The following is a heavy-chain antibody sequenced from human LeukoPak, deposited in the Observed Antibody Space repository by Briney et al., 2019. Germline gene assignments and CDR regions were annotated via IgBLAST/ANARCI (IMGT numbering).Heavy chain of an antibody. V-gene: IGHV3-64*04. CDR1: GFTFSSYA. CDR2: ISSNGGST. J-gene: IGHJ4*02. CDR3: ARITTRYFDY. Sequence: GGSLRLSCSASGFTFSSYAMHWVRQAPGKGLEYVSAISSNGGSTYYADSVKGRFTISRDNAKNSLFLQMDSLSAEDTAVYYCARITTRYFDYWGQGTLVTVSS. D-gene: IGHD1-1*01.